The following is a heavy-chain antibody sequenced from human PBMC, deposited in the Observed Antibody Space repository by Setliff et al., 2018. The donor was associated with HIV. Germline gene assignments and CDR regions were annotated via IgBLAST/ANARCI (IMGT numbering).Heavy chain of an antibody. CDR2: IYYTGFA. Sequence: PSETLSLTCSVSGDSMSSGSYFWGWIRQTPGKGLEWIGNIYYTGFAYYNPSLKSRVTISLDTSKTHFYLNLTSVTDADTAVYFCAREGRGDPAVATTRIDDWGQGKLVTVS. D-gene: IGHD1-1*01. V-gene: IGHV4-39*02. CDR3: AREGRGDPAVATTRIDD. J-gene: IGHJ4*02. CDR1: GDSMSSGSYF.